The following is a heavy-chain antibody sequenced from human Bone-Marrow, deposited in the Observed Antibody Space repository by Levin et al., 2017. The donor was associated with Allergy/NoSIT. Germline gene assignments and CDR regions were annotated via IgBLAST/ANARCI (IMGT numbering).Heavy chain of an antibody. D-gene: IGHD3-3*01. CDR1: GFIFRSYW. V-gene: IGHV3-7*01. J-gene: IGHJ6*02. CDR2: LPPSGRAP. Sequence: GFSLLLSFFGSGFIFRSYWMSWVRRAPGPFLSFFSLLPPSGRAPSYVDSVKGRVTIFRDDDKKSVYLQMHTLRDEDTAVYYCARVSLSGSGALGLLGGFGVWGQGTTVTVSS. CDR3: ARVSLSGSGALGLLGGFGV.